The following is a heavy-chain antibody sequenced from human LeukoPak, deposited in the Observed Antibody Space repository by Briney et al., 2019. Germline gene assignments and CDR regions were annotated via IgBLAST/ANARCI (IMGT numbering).Heavy chain of an antibody. Sequence: GGSLRLSCAACGFNFSSYDMSWVRQPPGKGREGVSAISGGGGSTHYADSVKGRFPISSDNSKNPRHLQMNHLRAQDTAVYYCARLTVAGTPSSYYFAYWGQGPLVTVSS. D-gene: IGHD6-19*01. CDR1: GFNFSSYD. V-gene: IGHV3-23*01. CDR3: ARLTVAGTPSSYYFAY. J-gene: IGHJ4*02. CDR2: ISGGGGST.